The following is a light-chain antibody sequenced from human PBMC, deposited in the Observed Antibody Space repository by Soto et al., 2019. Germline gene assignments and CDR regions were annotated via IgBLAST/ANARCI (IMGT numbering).Light chain of an antibody. V-gene: IGLV2-14*01. CDR2: EVN. CDR1: SADLGAHNY. Sequence: QSALTQPASVSGSPGQSITISCTATSADLGAHNYVSWYQQHPGKAPKLMFYEVNKRPSGVSNRFSASKSGNTASLTISGLPPEDEADYYCTSFTRTNTWVFGGGTKLTVL. J-gene: IGLJ3*02. CDR3: TSFTRTNTWV.